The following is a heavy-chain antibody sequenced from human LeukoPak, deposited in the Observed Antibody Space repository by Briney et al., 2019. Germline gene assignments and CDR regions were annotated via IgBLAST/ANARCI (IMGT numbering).Heavy chain of an antibody. CDR2: VYYSGST. CDR3: VRRSVAATLDY. Sequence: SETLSLTCTVSGGSISNYYWRWIRQPPGKGLEWIGLVYYSGSTNYNPSLKSRVTISVDTSKNQFSLKLTSVTAADTAVYYCVRRSVAATLDYWGQGTLVTVSS. D-gene: IGHD6-19*01. V-gene: IGHV4-59*08. J-gene: IGHJ4*02. CDR1: GGSISNYY.